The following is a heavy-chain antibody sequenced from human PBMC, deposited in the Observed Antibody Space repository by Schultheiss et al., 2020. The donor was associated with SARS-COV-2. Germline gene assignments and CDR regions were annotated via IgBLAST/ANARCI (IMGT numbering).Heavy chain of an antibody. CDR1: GGSFSGYY. J-gene: IGHJ6*02. CDR2: IYYSGST. CDR3: AREPRTPSYDFWSGYYNYYYYGMDV. V-gene: IGHV4-59*01. D-gene: IGHD3-3*01. Sequence: SETLSLTCAVYGGSFSGYYWSWIRQPPGKGLEWIGYIYYSGSTNYNPSLKSRVTISVDTSKNQFSLKLSSVTAADTAVYYCAREPRTPSYDFWSGYYNYYYYGMDVWGQGTTVTVSS.